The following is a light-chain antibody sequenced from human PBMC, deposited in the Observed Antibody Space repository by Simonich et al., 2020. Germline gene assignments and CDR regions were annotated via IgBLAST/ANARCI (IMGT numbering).Light chain of an antibody. J-gene: IGLJ2*01. CDR2: DVS. V-gene: IGLV2-14*02. Sequence: QSALTQPASVSGSPGQSITISCTGTSSDVGSYNLVSWYQQHPGKAPKLMIYDVSNRPSWVSNRFSGSKSGNTASLTISGLQAEDEADYYCSSYTSSSTYVVFGGGTKLTVL. CDR1: SSDVGSYNL. CDR3: SSYTSSSTYVV.